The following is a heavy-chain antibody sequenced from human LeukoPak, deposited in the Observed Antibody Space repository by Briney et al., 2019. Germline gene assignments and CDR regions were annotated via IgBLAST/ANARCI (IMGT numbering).Heavy chain of an antibody. J-gene: IGHJ6*03. D-gene: IGHD1-26*01. Sequence: SETLSLTCTVSGGSISSNYWSWIRQPAGKGLEWIGRIYSSGGTNYNPSLKSRVTMSVDTSKNQFSLKLSSMTAADTAVYYCSRDGAPGFFYMDVWGKGTTVTVSS. V-gene: IGHV4-4*07. CDR2: IYSSGGT. CDR3: SRDGAPGFFYMDV. CDR1: GGSISSNY.